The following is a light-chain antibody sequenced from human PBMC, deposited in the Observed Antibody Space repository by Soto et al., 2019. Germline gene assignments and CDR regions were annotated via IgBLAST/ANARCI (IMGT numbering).Light chain of an antibody. CDR1: QTVSCSY. CDR3: QQYGNSPPT. V-gene: IGKV3-20*01. J-gene: IGKJ4*01. CDR2: GTT. Sequence: EIVLTQSPGTVSLSPGETASLSCRASQTVSCSYLAWYQQKPGQAPRLLIYGTTSRAPGVPDRFSGGGSGTAFPLTISGLEPEDFALYHCQQYGNSPPTFGGGTKVEIK.